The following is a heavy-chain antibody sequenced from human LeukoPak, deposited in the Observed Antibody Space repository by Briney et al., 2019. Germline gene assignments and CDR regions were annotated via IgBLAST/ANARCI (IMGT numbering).Heavy chain of an antibody. Sequence: GRSPRLSCAASGFSAISNYMSWVRQAPGKGLEWVSLIYSGGSTNYVDSVKGRFTISRDNSKNTLYLQMNNLRAEDTAVYYCARDGGGAYSLAFDIWGQGTLVTVSS. D-gene: IGHD1-26*01. J-gene: IGHJ3*02. CDR2: IYSGGST. CDR1: GFSAISNY. V-gene: IGHV3-53*01. CDR3: ARDGGGAYSLAFDI.